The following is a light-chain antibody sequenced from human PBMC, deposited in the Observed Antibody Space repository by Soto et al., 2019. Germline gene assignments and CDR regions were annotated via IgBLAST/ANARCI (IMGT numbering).Light chain of an antibody. V-gene: IGKV1-39*01. CDR2: AAS. Sequence: DIQMTQSPSSLSASVGDRVTITCRASQGVSGYLLWYQQRQGRAPKLLIYAASNLLNGVPSRFSGSGSGANFTLTITSLQPEDFATYYCQQSYRTPHTFGQGTKLETK. CDR1: QGVSGY. CDR3: QQSYRTPHT. J-gene: IGKJ2*01.